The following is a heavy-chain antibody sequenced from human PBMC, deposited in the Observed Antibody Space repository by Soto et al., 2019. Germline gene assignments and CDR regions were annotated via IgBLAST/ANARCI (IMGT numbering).Heavy chain of an antibody. V-gene: IGHV3-23*01. CDR2: ISGSGDIT. CDR1: GFTFSSSA. J-gene: IGHJ1*01. D-gene: IGHD1-1*01. CDR3: AKDEVAVATATAAEYFHH. Sequence: GGSLRLSCAASGFTFSSSAMNWVRQAPGKGLEWVSGISGSGDITYDADSVKGRFTISRDNSKNTLYLQLNSLRAEDTAVYYCAKDEVAVATATAAEYFHHWGQGSLVTVSS.